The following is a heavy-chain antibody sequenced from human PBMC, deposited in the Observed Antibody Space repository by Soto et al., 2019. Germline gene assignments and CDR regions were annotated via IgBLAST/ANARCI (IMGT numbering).Heavy chain of an antibody. Sequence: EVHLLESGGGLVQPGGSLTLACEGSGPNAIMSWVRKAPGKGLEWYGSVHGSVDNTHYGDSVLGRLSISGNSSRNTVYLHMKSLRVEDTAVSYCAKLNWDDVAHNWGQGPLVTFSS. V-gene: IGHV3-23*01. J-gene: IGHJ4*02. D-gene: IGHD1-1*01. CDR3: AKLNWDDVAHN. CDR1: GPNAI. CDR2: VHGSVDNT.